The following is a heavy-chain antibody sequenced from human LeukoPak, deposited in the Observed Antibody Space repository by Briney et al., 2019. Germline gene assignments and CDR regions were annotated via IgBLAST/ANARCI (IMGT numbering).Heavy chain of an antibody. Sequence: GGSLRLSCAVSGITLSNYGMSWVRQAPGKGLEWVAGSGSGGGTNYADSVKGRFTISRDNPKNTLFLQMNNLRAEDTAVYFCTKRGVVIRVILVGFHKEAYYFDSWGQGALVTVSS. V-gene: IGHV3-23*01. CDR1: GITLSNYG. CDR3: TKRGVVIRVILVGFHKEAYYFDS. D-gene: IGHD3-22*01. CDR2: SGSGGGT. J-gene: IGHJ4*02.